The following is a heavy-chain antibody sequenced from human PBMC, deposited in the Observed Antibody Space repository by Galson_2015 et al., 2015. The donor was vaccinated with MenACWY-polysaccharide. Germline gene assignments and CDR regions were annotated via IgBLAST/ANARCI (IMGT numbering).Heavy chain of an antibody. CDR1: GLTFRSSG. CDR2: INSDGSTT. Sequence: SLRLSCAASGLTFRSSGMHWVRQAPGKGLVWLSRINSDGSTTNYADSVKGRFTISRDNAKNTLFLQMNSLSVEDTAVYYCAKNIQAAYWGQGTLVTVSS. J-gene: IGHJ4*02. CDR3: AKNIQAAY. D-gene: IGHD2/OR15-2a*01. V-gene: IGHV3-74*01.